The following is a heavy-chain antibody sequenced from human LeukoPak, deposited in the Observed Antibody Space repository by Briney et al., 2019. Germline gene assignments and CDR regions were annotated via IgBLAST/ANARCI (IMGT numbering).Heavy chain of an antibody. D-gene: IGHD6-19*01. CDR3: AKDGPVAGRPRKPPSFDY. J-gene: IGHJ4*02. CDR1: GFTFTTYA. V-gene: IGHV3-23*01. CDR2: IYSAGDT. Sequence: GGSLRLSCAASGFTFTTYAIHWVRQAPGQGLDWVSTIYSAGDTYYADSVKGRFTISRDNSKNTLYLQMNSLRAEDTAVYYCAKDGPVAGRPRKPPSFDYWGQGTLVTVSS.